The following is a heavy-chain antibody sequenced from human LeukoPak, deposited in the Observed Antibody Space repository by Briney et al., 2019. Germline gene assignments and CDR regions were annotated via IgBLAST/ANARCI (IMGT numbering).Heavy chain of an antibody. Sequence: SVKVSCKASGGTFSSYAISWVRQAPGQGLEWMGGIIPIFGTANYAQKFQGRVTITADESTSTAYMELSSLRSEDTAVYYCARDIGGYEANWFDPWGQGALVTVSS. CDR3: ARDIGGYEANWFDP. V-gene: IGHV1-69*13. CDR1: GGTFSSYA. D-gene: IGHD5-12*01. CDR2: IIPIFGTA. J-gene: IGHJ5*02.